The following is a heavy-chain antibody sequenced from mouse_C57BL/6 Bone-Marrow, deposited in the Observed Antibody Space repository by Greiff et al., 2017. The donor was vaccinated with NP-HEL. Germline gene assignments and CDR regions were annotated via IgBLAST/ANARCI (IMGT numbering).Heavy chain of an antibody. CDR2: IDPENGDT. Sequence: VHVKQSGAELVRPGASVKLSCTASGFNIKDDYMHWVKQRPEQGLEWIGWIDPENGDTEYASKFQGKATITADPPSNTAYLQLSSLTSEDTAVYYCTTCDYDVPYWYFDVWGTGTTVTVSS. V-gene: IGHV14-4*01. CDR1: GFNIKDDY. J-gene: IGHJ1*03. CDR3: TTCDYDVPYWYFDV. D-gene: IGHD2-4*01.